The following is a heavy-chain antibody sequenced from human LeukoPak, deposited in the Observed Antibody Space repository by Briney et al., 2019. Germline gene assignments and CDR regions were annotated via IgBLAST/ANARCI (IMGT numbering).Heavy chain of an antibody. Sequence: SETLSLTCTVSGGSISSGSYYWSWIRQPAGKGLEWIGRIYTSGTTNYNPSLKSRVTISVDTSKNQFSLKLSSVTAADTAVYYCASSYCSSTNCYVVDPRGQGTLVTVSS. CDR3: ASSYCSSTNCYVVDP. CDR1: GGSISSGSYY. CDR2: IYTSGTT. J-gene: IGHJ5*02. V-gene: IGHV4-61*02. D-gene: IGHD2-2*01.